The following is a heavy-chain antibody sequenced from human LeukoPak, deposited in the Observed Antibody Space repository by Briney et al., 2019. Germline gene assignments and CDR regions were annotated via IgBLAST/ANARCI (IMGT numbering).Heavy chain of an antibody. Sequence: GGSLRLSCAASGFTFSSYGMHWVRQAPGKGLEWVAVISYDGGNKYYADSVKGRFTISRDNSKNTLYLQMNSLRAEDTAVYYCAKGDYGGNSMLDYWGQGTLVTVSS. J-gene: IGHJ4*02. CDR3: AKGDYGGNSMLDY. V-gene: IGHV3-30*18. CDR1: GFTFSSYG. CDR2: ISYDGGNK. D-gene: IGHD4-23*01.